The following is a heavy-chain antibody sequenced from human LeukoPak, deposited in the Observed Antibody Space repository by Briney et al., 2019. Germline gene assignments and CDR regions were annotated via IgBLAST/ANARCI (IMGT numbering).Heavy chain of an antibody. CDR2: ISAYNGNT. CDR3: ARLSTTTRGKVDL. D-gene: IGHD1-1*01. CDR1: GYTFTSYG. Sequence: ASVKVSCKASGYTFTSYGISWVRRAPGQGLEWMGWISAYNGNTNYAQKFQGRVTVTTDTSTSTAFMELRSLTSDDTAVYYCARLSTTTRGKVDLWGQGTLVTVSS. V-gene: IGHV1-18*01. J-gene: IGHJ5*02.